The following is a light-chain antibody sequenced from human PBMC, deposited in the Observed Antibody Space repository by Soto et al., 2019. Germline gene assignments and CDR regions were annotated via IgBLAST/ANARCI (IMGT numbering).Light chain of an antibody. CDR1: QRISSW. J-gene: IGKJ3*01. CDR3: QQYNSYPFT. CDR2: KAS. Sequence: DIQMTQSPSTLSASVGDRVTITCRASQRISSWLAWYQQKPGKAPKLLLYKASSLESGVPLRFSGSGSGTEFTLTISSLQPDDFATYYCQQYNSYPFTFGPGTKVDIK. V-gene: IGKV1-5*03.